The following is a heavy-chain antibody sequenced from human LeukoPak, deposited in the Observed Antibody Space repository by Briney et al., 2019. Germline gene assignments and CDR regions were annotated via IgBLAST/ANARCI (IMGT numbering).Heavy chain of an antibody. CDR3: ARGGSWIQLTY. D-gene: IGHD5-18*01. CDR2: IIPIFGTA. Sequence: SVKVSFKASGGTFSIYAISWVRQAPGQGLEWMGGIIPIFGTANYAQKFQGRVTITADESTSTAYMELSSLRSEDTAVYYCARGGSWIQLTYWGQGTLVTVSS. CDR1: GGTFSIYA. J-gene: IGHJ4*02. V-gene: IGHV1-69*13.